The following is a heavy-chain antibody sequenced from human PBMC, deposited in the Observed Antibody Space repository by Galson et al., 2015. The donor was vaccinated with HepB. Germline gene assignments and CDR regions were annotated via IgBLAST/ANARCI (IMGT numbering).Heavy chain of an antibody. Sequence: SVKVSCKASGGTFSTYTISWVRQAPGQGLEWMGRIIAILGIANYAQKFQGRVTITADKSTSTAYMELSSLRSEDTAVYYCARDLEQWHDVFDIWGQGTMVTVSS. J-gene: IGHJ3*02. CDR3: ARDLEQWHDVFDI. D-gene: IGHD6-19*01. CDR1: GGTFSTYT. V-gene: IGHV1-69*04. CDR2: IIAILGIA.